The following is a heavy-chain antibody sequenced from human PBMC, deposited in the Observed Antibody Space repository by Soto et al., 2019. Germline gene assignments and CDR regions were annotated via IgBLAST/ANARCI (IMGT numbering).Heavy chain of an antibody. V-gene: IGHV1-45*02. Sequence: LVKVSCKGSGNTFTYVYLHWVRQAPGQALEWMGWITPFNGNTKYAQKFQGRVTMTRDTSTSTVYMELSSLRSEDTAVYYCARRAGGVAARPLDYWGQGTLVTVSS. CDR1: GNTFTYVY. CDR2: ITPFNGNT. J-gene: IGHJ4*02. CDR3: ARRAGGVAARPLDY. D-gene: IGHD6-6*01.